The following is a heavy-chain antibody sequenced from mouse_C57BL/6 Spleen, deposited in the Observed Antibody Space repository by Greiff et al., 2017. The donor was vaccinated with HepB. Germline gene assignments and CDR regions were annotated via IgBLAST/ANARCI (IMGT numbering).Heavy chain of an antibody. CDR2: ISDGGSYT. J-gene: IGHJ2*01. CDR1: GFTFSSYA. V-gene: IGHV5-4*01. CDR3: AREGAYWDY. Sequence: EVQGVESGGGLVKPGGSLKLSCAASGFTFSSYAMSWVRQTPEKRLEWVATISDGGSYTYYPDNVKGRFTISRDNAKNNLYLQMSHLKSEDTAMYYCAREGAYWDYWGQGTTLTVSS.